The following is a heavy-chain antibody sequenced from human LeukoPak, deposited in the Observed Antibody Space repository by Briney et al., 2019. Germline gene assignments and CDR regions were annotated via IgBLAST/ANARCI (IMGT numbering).Heavy chain of an antibody. J-gene: IGHJ2*01. D-gene: IGHD4-17*01. CDR3: ATYGDSRRRDWYFDL. Sequence: GGSPRLSCAASGFIFSSYGMHWVRQAPRKGLEWVAVIWYDGSNKFYADSVKGRFTISRDNSKNTLYLQMNSLRAEDTAVYYCATYGDSRRRDWYFDLWGRGTLVSVSS. CDR2: IWYDGSNK. V-gene: IGHV3-33*01. CDR1: GFIFSSYG.